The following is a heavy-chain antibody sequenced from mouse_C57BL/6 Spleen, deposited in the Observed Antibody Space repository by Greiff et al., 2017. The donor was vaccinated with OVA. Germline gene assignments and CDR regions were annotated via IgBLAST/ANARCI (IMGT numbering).Heavy chain of an antibody. V-gene: IGHV1-9*01. D-gene: IGHD2-5*01. CDR1: GSTFTGYW. Sequence: QVQLQQSGAELMKPGASVKLSCKATGSTFTGYWIEWVKQRPGHGLEWIGEILPGSGSTNYNEKFKGKATFTADTSSNTAYMQLRILTTEYSAIYYCARRHYSNDYAMDYWGQGTSVTGSS. J-gene: IGHJ4*01. CDR3: ARRHYSNDYAMDY. CDR2: ILPGSGST.